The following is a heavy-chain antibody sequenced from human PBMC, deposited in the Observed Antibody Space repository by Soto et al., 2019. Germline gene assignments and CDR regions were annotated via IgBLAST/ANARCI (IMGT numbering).Heavy chain of an antibody. V-gene: IGHV4-39*01. J-gene: IGHJ4*02. CDR1: GDSIDTSSYC. CDR3: ARQGEHGSSYFFDS. Sequence: QLQLQESGPGLVKPSETLSLTCTVSGDSIDTSSYCWGWIRQPPGKGLEWIGSVFYRGTTYYNPSLKIRLTISLDTSKRQFSLKLSSVTAADTAVFYCARQGEHGSSYFFDSWGKGTLVTVSS. D-gene: IGHD2-15*01. CDR2: VFYRGTT.